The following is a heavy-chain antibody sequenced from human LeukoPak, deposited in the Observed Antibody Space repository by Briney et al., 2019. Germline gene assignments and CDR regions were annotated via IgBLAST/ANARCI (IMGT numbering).Heavy chain of an antibody. CDR2: IGYRGGSI. CDR1: GITFSNYA. Sequence: GGSLRLSCAASGITFSNYAMSWVRQAPGKGLEWVSIIGYRGGSIYYAYSVKGRFTISRDNAKNSLYLQMNSLRAEDTAVYYCARELGALRFPSSYYYYGMDVWGQGTTVTVSS. D-gene: IGHD4-17*01. V-gene: IGHV3-23*01. CDR3: ARELGALRFPSSYYYYGMDV. J-gene: IGHJ6*02.